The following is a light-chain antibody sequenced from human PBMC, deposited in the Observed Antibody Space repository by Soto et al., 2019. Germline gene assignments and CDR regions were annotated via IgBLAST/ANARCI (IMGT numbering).Light chain of an antibody. CDR3: QQSYSTPRT. CDR1: QSISNY. V-gene: IGKV1-39*01. CDR2: AAF. Sequence: DIQMTQSPSSLSASVGDRVTMACRTSQSISNYLNWYQQKPGKAPKLLIYAAFSLQSGVPSRFSGSGSGTEFTLTISSLQAEDFATYYCQQSYSTPRTFGQGTKVEIK. J-gene: IGKJ1*01.